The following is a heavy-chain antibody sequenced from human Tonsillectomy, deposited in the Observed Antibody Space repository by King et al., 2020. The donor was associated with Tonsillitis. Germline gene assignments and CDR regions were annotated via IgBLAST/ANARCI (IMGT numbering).Heavy chain of an antibody. V-gene: IGHV3-48*03. J-gene: IGHJ6*03. D-gene: IGHD3-22*01. Sequence: QLVQSGGGLVQPGGSLRLSCAASGFTFSSYEMNWVRQAPGKGLEWVSYISTSGSPIYYADSVMGRFTLSRDNAKNSLFLQMNSLRAEDTAVYYCAREIRELITMMSGHYYYYYYMDVWGKGTTVTVSS. CDR3: AREIRELITMMSGHYYYYYYMDV. CDR2: ISTSGSPI. CDR1: GFTFSSYE.